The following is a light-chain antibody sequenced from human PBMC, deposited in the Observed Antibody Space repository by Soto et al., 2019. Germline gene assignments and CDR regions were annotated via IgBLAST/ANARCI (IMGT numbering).Light chain of an antibody. J-gene: IGKJ4*01. CDR2: AAY. CDR1: QGISSY. V-gene: IGKV1-8*01. Sequence: AIPMTQSPSSLSASTGDRVTITCRASQGISSYLAWYQQKPGKAPKLLIYAAYTLQSGVQSRFSGSGSGTDFTLTIRCLQSEDFATYYCKQYYSYPRTFGGGTKVDIK. CDR3: KQYYSYPRT.